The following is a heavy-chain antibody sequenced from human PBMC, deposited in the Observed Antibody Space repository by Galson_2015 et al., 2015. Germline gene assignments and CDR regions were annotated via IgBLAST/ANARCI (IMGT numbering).Heavy chain of an antibody. CDR1: GLTVSSNY. Sequence: SLRLSCAASGLTVSSNYMSWVRQAPGKGLEWVSVIYSGGNTYYADSLKGRFTISRDNSKNTLYLQLNRLRAEDTAVYHCARLYGAYYFDYWGQGTLVTVSS. CDR3: ARLYGAYYFDY. D-gene: IGHD2-2*02. V-gene: IGHV3-53*01. J-gene: IGHJ4*02. CDR2: IYSGGNT.